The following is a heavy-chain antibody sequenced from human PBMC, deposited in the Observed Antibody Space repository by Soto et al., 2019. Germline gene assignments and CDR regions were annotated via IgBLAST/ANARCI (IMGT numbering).Heavy chain of an antibody. J-gene: IGHJ6*03. CDR3: ARDHRTMVRGVILPMDV. CDR1: GFTVSSNY. V-gene: IGHV3-66*01. CDR2: IYSGGST. D-gene: IGHD3-10*01. Sequence: PGGSLRLSCAASGFTVSSNYMSWVRQAPGKGLEWVSVIYSGGSTYYADSVKGRFTISRDNSKNTLYLQMNSLRAEDTAVYYCARDHRTMVRGVILPMDVWGKGTTVTVSS.